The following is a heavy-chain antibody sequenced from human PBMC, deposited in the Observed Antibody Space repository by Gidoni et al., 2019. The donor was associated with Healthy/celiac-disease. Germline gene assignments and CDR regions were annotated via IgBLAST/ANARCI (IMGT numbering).Heavy chain of an antibody. J-gene: IGHJ4*02. CDR1: GGTFSSNP. CDR3: AREGYYDSSGYYVGFLDY. CDR2: VIPIFGTA. D-gene: IGHD3-22*01. V-gene: IGHV1-69*01. Sequence: QAQLVQSGAEVQKPGYSVKFYCQASGGTFSSNPISWVRQAPGQGLEWMGGVIPIFGTANYAHKFQGRVTITADESTSTAYMELSSLRSEDTAVYYCAREGYYDSSGYYVGFLDYWGQGTLVTVSS.